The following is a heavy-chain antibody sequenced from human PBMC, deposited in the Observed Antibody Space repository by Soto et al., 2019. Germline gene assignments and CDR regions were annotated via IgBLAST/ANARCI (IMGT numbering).Heavy chain of an antibody. J-gene: IGHJ6*01. D-gene: IGHD7-27*01. CDR3: ARGFLGDYYYYGMDV. V-gene: IGHV4-59*01. CDR1: VGYISSYY. CDR2: IYYSGST. Sequence: PSETLCITCIFSVGYISSYYWSWIRQPPGKGLEWIGYIYYSGSTNYNPSLKSRVTISVDTSKNQFSLKLSSVTAADTAVYYCARGFLGDYYYYGMDVWGQGTTVTVSS.